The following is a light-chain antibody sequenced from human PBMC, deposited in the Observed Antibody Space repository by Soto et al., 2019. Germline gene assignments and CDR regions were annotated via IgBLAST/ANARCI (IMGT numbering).Light chain of an antibody. J-gene: IGKJ2*01. CDR3: QQYNNWPYT. V-gene: IGKV3-15*01. CDR2: NTF. Sequence: EIVMTQSPATLSVFPGERATLSCGASQSVSSNLVWYQQKPGQAPKLLIYNTFTRATGTPVRFSGSGSGTEFTLTISSLQSEDLAVYYCQQYNNWPYTFGQGTKLEI. CDR1: QSVSSN.